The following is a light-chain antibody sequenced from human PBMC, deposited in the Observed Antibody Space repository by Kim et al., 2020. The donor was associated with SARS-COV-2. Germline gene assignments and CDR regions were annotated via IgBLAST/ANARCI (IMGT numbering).Light chain of an antibody. CDR1: QSVSTSF. CDR3: QQYGTTPYT. J-gene: IGKJ2*01. Sequence: LSPRERAALSCRASQSVSTSFLAWYRQTPGQAPSLLIYGASTRATGIPDRFSGSGSGTDFTLTINRLEPEDFAVYYCQQYGTTPYTFGLGTKLEI. V-gene: IGKV3-20*01. CDR2: GAS.